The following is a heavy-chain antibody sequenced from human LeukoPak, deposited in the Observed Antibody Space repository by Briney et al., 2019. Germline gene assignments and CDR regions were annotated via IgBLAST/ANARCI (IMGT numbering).Heavy chain of an antibody. Sequence: ASVKVSCKASGYTFTSYGISWVRQAPGQGLEWMGGIIPIFGTANYAQEFQGRVTITTDESTSTAYMELSSLRSEDTAVYYCASENSGVFDYWGQGTLVTVSS. CDR1: GYTFTSYG. V-gene: IGHV1-69*05. J-gene: IGHJ4*02. CDR3: ASENSGVFDY. D-gene: IGHD3-10*01. CDR2: IIPIFGTA.